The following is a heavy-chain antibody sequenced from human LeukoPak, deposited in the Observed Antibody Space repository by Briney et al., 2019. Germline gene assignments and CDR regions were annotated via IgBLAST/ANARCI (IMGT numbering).Heavy chain of an antibody. J-gene: IGHJ1*01. CDR2: IKSDRST. CDR3: ARAPSEIGGYYPEYFRH. CDR1: GFTFSSYW. D-gene: IGHD3-22*01. Sequence: PGGTLRLSCAASGFTFSSYWMHWVRKAPGKGLVWVSHIKSDRSTNYEDSVKGRITISSDNAKNTVSLQMNSLTAEDTGVYYCARAPSEIGGYYPEYFRHWGQGTLVTVSS. V-gene: IGHV3-74*01.